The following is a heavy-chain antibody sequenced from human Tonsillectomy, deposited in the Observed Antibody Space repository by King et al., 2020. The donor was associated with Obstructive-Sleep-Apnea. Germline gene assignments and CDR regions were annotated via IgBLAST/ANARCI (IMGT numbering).Heavy chain of an antibody. CDR2: IDWNSDNV. D-gene: IGHD3-10*01. V-gene: IGHV3-9*01. CDR1: GFTFDDSA. CDR3: TKDIRKYYGSGTVFDH. Sequence: QLVESGGGLVQPGRSLRLSCAASGFTFDDSAMHWVRQAPGKGLEWVSGIDWNSDNVDYADSVKGRFTISRDNAKNSLHLQMNSLKPEDTALYYCTKDIRKYYGSGTVFDHWGQGTLVTVSS. J-gene: IGHJ4*02.